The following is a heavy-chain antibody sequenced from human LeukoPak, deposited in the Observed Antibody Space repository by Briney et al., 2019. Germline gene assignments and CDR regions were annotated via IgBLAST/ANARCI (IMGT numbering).Heavy chain of an antibody. CDR1: GGTFISYA. Sequence: SVKVSCKASGGTFISYAISWVRQAPGQGLEWMGGIIPIFGTANYAQKFQGRVTITADESTSTAYMELSSLRSEDTAVYYCARDTGIAAAGTGAFDIWGQGTMVTVSS. J-gene: IGHJ3*02. CDR2: IIPIFGTA. V-gene: IGHV1-69*13. D-gene: IGHD6-13*01. CDR3: ARDTGIAAAGTGAFDI.